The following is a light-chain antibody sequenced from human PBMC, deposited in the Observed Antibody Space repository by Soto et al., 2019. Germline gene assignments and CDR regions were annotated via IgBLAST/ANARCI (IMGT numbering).Light chain of an antibody. Sequence: DSVTITCRASQNIRNWLAWYQQKPGKAPKRLIFAASSLQSGVPSRFSGSGAGTEFTLTISSLQPDDFATYYCQQYNSYPLTFGGGTKVDIK. J-gene: IGKJ4*01. CDR1: QNIRNW. CDR2: AAS. V-gene: IGKV1-5*01. CDR3: QQYNSYPLT.